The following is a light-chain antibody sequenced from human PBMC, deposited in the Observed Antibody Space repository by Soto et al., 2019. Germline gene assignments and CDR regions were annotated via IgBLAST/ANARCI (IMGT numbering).Light chain of an antibody. Sequence: DIQMTQSPSSLSASVGHRVTITCRASQGISNCLAWYQQKPGKVPKVLIYAASTLQSGVPTRFGGSGSGTDFTLTITSLQPEDVATYYCQNYNSAPITFGQGTRLEI. CDR3: QNYNSAPIT. J-gene: IGKJ5*01. CDR2: AAS. CDR1: QGISNC. V-gene: IGKV1-27*01.